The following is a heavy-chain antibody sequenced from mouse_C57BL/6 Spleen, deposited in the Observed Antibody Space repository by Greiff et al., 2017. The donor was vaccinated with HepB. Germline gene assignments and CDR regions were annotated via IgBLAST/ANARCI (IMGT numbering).Heavy chain of an antibody. CDR1: GYTFTDYE. D-gene: IGHD3-2*02. Sequence: QVQLKESGAELVRPGASVTLSCKASGYTFTDYEMHWVKQTPVHGLEWIGAIDPETGGTAYNQKFKGKAILTADKSSSTAYMELRSLTSEDSAVYYCTRGAQATGAMDYWGQGTSVTVSS. V-gene: IGHV1-15*01. J-gene: IGHJ4*01. CDR3: TRGAQATGAMDY. CDR2: IDPETGGT.